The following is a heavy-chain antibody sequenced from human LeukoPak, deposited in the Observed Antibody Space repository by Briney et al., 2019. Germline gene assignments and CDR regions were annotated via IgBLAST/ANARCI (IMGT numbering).Heavy chain of an antibody. J-gene: IGHJ5*02. Sequence: GGSLRLSCAASGFTFSNYGMHWVRQAPGKGLEWLAVIPYDGSKKYYSDSVKGRFTISRDNSENTLYLQMNSPRTEDTAVYYCAKIRLVGANDEYNWFDPWGQGTLVTVSS. D-gene: IGHD1-26*01. CDR1: GFTFSNYG. CDR3: AKIRLVGANDEYNWFDP. CDR2: IPYDGSKK. V-gene: IGHV3-30*18.